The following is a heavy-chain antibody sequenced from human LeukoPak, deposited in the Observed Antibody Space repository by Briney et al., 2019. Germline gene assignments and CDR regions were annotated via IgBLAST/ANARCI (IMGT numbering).Heavy chain of an antibody. Sequence: SETVSLTCAVSGYSISSGYYWGWIRQPPGKGLEWIGSIYHSGSTYYNPSLKSRVTISVDTSKNQFSLKLSSVTAADTAVYYCASFGITGTRWFDPWGQGNGVPVSS. J-gene: IGHJ5*02. CDR3: ASFGITGTRWFDP. CDR2: IYHSGST. V-gene: IGHV4-38-2*01. CDR1: GYSISSGYY. D-gene: IGHD1/OR15-1a*01.